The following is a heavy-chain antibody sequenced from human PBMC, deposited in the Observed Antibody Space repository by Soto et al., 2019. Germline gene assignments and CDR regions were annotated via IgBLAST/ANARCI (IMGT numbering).Heavy chain of an antibody. J-gene: IGHJ3*02. CDR1: GFSLSGDGVG. CDR2: IYWDDDQ. D-gene: IGHD3-3*02. CDR3: APAFGGTSWPNDAFDI. V-gene: IGHV2-5*02. Sequence: QITLKESGPTLVKPTQSLTLTCTVSGFSLSGDGVGVGWIRQPPGKALEWLALIYWDDDQRYSPSLKTRLTITKATSKTQVVLTRTNMDPVDTATYYCAPAFGGTSWPNDAFDIWGQGTVVTVSS.